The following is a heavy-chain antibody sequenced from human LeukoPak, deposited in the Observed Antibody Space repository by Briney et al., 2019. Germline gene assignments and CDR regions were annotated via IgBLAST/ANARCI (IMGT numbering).Heavy chain of an antibody. CDR2: IIPIFGTA. V-gene: IGHV1-69*13. Sequence: PVKVSCKASGGTFSSYAISWVRQAPGQGLEWMGGIIPIFGTANYAQKFQGRVTITADESTSTAYMELSSLRSEDTAVYYCARGGVVTTTPFDYWGQGTLVTVSS. CDR3: ARGGVVTTTPFDY. CDR1: GGTFSSYA. D-gene: IGHD2-21*02. J-gene: IGHJ4*02.